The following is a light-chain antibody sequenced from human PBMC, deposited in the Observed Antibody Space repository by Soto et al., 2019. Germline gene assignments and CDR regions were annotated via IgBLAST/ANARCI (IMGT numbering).Light chain of an antibody. Sequence: QLVLTQPPSVSGAPGQRVTISCTGSSSNIGAHYDVHWYQQLPGTAPKLLIYDNSNRPSGVPDRFSGSKSGTSASLAITGLQAEDEADYYCQSYDSSLSVHVVFGGGTKVTVL. J-gene: IGLJ2*01. CDR1: SSNIGAHYD. V-gene: IGLV1-40*01. CDR3: QSYDSSLSVHVV. CDR2: DNS.